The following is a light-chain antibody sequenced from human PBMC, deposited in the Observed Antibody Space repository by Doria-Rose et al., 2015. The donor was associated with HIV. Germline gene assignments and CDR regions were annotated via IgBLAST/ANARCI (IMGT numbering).Light chain of an antibody. V-gene: IGLV3-1*01. CDR1: KLEDKY. J-gene: IGLJ2*01. CDR3: QTWDTSVV. CDR2: QDR. Sequence: GDKLEDKYVCWYQQKPGQSPVMVIYQDRKRPSGIPERFSGSNSGNTATLTISGTLAMDEADYYCQTWDTSVVFGGGTKLTVL.